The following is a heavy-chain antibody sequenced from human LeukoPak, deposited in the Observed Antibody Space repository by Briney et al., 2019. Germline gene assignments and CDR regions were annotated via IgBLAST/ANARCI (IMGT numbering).Heavy chain of an antibody. Sequence: GGSLRLSCAASGFIFSSNAMSWVRQAPGKGLEWVSAMSGSGGSTYYADSVKGRFTISRDNSKNTLYLQMNSLRAEDTAVYYCAKDDYGDHPGDYWGQGTLVTVSS. CDR2: MSGSGGST. CDR3: AKDDYGDHPGDY. V-gene: IGHV3-23*01. D-gene: IGHD4-17*01. CDR1: GFIFSSNA. J-gene: IGHJ4*02.